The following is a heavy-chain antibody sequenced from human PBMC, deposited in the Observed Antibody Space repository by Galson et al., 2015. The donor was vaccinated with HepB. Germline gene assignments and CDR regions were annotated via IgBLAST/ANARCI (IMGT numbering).Heavy chain of an antibody. CDR3: AKVRRSGVTNHDAFDI. Sequence: SLRLSCAASGFTFTNYAMNWVRQGPGKGLEWVSAISGSGDYTFYADSVKGRFSISRDNSKNTVYLQMNSLRAEDTAVYYCAKVRRSGVTNHDAFDIWGQGTMVTVSS. J-gene: IGHJ3*02. CDR2: ISGSGDYT. V-gene: IGHV3-23*01. D-gene: IGHD4-17*01. CDR1: GFTFTNYA.